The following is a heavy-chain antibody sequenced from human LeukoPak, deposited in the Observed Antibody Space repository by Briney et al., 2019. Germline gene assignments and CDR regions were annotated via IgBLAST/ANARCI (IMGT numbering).Heavy chain of an antibody. Sequence: SVKVSCKASGGTFSSYAISWVRQAPGQGLEWMGGIIPIFGIANYAQEFQGRVTITADKSTSTAYMELSSLRSEDTAVYYCARAIALGYCTNGVCYEDYWGQGTLVTVSS. CDR1: GGTFSSYA. CDR2: IIPIFGIA. J-gene: IGHJ4*02. V-gene: IGHV1-69*10. CDR3: ARAIALGYCTNGVCYEDY. D-gene: IGHD2-8*01.